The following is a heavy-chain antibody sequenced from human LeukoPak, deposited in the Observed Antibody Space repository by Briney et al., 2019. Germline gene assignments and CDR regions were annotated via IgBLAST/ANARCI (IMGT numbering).Heavy chain of an antibody. D-gene: IGHD3-10*01. Sequence: GGSLRLSCAVSGFTFSSYSMNWVRQAPGKGLEWVSSISSSSSYIYYADSVKGRFTIYRDNAKTSLYLLMNSLRAEDTAVYYCARDKDGLWSGRSVYYFDFWGQGTMVTVSS. CDR2: ISSSSSYI. J-gene: IGHJ4*02. V-gene: IGHV3-21*01. CDR3: ARDKDGLWSGRSVYYFDF. CDR1: GFTFSSYS.